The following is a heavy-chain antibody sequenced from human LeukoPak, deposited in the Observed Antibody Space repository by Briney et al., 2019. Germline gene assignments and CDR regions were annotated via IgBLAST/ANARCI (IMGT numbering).Heavy chain of an antibody. CDR1: GGSISSYY. V-gene: IGHV4-59*01. J-gene: IGHJ4*02. CDR2: IYYRGST. D-gene: IGHD6-19*01. CDR3: ARDRFSSIAVAGADY. Sequence: SETLSLTCTVSGGSISSYYWSWVRQSPGKGLEWIGYIYYRGSTTYNPSLKSRVTISVDTSKNHLSLKLSSVTAADTAVYYCARDRFSSIAVAGADYWGQGTLVTVSS.